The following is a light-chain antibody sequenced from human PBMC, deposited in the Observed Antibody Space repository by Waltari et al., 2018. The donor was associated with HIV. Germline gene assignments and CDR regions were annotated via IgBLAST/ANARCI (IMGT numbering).Light chain of an antibody. CDR3: QQRRNWPLT. CDR1: QSVGNY. V-gene: IGKV3-11*01. Sequence: ELVLTQSPAILSLSPGERATLSCRASQSVGNYLAWYQHKPGQAPRLLIYETSNRATGIPARFSGSGSGTDYTLSISSLEPEDFAVYYCQQRRNWPLTFGGGTKVDIK. J-gene: IGKJ4*01. CDR2: ETS.